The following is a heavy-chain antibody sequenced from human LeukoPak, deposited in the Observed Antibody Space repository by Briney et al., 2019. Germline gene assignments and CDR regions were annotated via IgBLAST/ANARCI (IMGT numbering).Heavy chain of an antibody. J-gene: IGHJ4*02. V-gene: IGHV3-23*01. CDR3: AMRSTVLNPLDY. CDR1: GFTFSSYA. D-gene: IGHD4-17*01. CDR2: ISGSGGST. Sequence: GGSLRLSCAASGFTFSSYAMSWFRQAPGKGLEWVSAISGSGGSTYYADSVKGRFTISRDNSKNTLYLQMNSLRAEDTAVYYCAMRSTVLNPLDYWGQGTLVTVSS.